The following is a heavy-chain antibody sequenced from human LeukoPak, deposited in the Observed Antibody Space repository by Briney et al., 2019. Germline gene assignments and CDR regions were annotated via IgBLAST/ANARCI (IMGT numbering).Heavy chain of an antibody. CDR2: ISSSSIYI. CDR3: ARTLYSIVTAVDDYFDS. Sequence: GGSLRLSCAASGFTFSNYNMNWVRQAPGKGLEWVSSISSSSIYISYADSVKGRFTISRDNTKNALYLQMNSLRAEDTAVFYCARTLYSIVTAVDDYFDSWGQGTLVTVSS. V-gene: IGHV3-21*01. D-gene: IGHD2-15*01. CDR1: GFTFSNYN. J-gene: IGHJ4*02.